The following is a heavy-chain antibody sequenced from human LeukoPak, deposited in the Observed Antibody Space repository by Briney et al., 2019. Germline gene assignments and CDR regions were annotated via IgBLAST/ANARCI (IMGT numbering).Heavy chain of an antibody. J-gene: IGHJ4*02. CDR3: ARRLYSSSWDTFDY. Sequence: SQTLSLTCTVSGGSISSSSYYWGWIRQPPGKGLEWIGSIYYSGSTYYSPSLKSRVTISVDTSKNQFSLKLSSVTAADTAVYYCARRLYSSSWDTFDYWGQGTLVTDSS. CDR2: IYYSGST. CDR1: GGSISSSSYY. V-gene: IGHV4-39*01. D-gene: IGHD6-13*01.